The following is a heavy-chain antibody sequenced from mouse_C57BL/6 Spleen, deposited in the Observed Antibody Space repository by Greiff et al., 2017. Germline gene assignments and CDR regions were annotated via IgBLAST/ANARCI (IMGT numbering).Heavy chain of an antibody. CDR2: IDPANGNT. CDR1: GFNIKNTY. V-gene: IGHV14-3*01. D-gene: IGHD1-1*01. J-gene: IGHJ4*01. CDR3: ARSPYYGSSYRYARDY. Sequence: VQLKESVAELVRPGASVKLSCTASGFNIKNTYMHWVKQRPEQGLEWIGRIDPANGNTKYAPKFQGKATITADTSSNTAYLQLSSLTSEDTAIYYCARSPYYGSSYRYARDYWGQGTSVTVSS.